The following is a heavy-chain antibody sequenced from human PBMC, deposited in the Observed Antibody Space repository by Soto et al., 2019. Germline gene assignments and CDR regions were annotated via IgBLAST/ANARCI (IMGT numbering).Heavy chain of an antibody. CDR2: IYHSGST. D-gene: IGHD3-10*01. CDR3: ARDLPYYGSGSYYGLDV. V-gene: IGHV4-4*02. J-gene: IGHJ6*02. Sequence: QVQLQESGPGLVKPSGTLSLTCAVSGGSINSSNWWSWVRQPPGKGLEWIGEIYHSGSTNYNPSLKSRVTISVDKSKNQFSLKLSSVTAADTAVYYCARDLPYYGSGSYYGLDVWGQGTTVSVSS. CDR1: GGSINSSNW.